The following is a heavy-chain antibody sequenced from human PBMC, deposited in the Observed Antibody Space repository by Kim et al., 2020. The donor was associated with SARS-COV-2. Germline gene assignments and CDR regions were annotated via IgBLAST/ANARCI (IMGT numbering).Heavy chain of an antibody. Sequence: SETLSLTCTVSGGSISSGGYYWSWIRQHPGKGLEWIGYIYYSGSTYYNPSLKSRVTISVDTSKNQFSLKLSSVTAADTAVYYCARDAVEMAFDYYYMDVWGKGTTVTVSS. V-gene: IGHV4-31*03. CDR2: IYYSGST. J-gene: IGHJ6*03. CDR1: GGSISSGGYY. CDR3: ARDAVEMAFDYYYMDV. D-gene: IGHD5-12*01.